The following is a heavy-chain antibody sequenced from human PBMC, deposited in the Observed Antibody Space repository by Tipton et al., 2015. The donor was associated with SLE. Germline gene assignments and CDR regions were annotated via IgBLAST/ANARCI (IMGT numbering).Heavy chain of an antibody. CDR1: GGTFSSYA. J-gene: IGHJ2*01. CDR3: ARVESTAGSGSGWFDWYFDL. CDR2: IIPIFGTA. V-gene: IGHV1-69*15. Sequence: QSGPEVKKPGSSVKVSCKASGGTFSSYAISWVRQAPGQGLEWMGRIIPIFGTANYAQKFQGRVTITADESTSTAYMELSSLRSEDTAVYYCARVESTAGSGSGWFDWYFDLWGRGTLVTVSS. D-gene: IGHD6-19*01.